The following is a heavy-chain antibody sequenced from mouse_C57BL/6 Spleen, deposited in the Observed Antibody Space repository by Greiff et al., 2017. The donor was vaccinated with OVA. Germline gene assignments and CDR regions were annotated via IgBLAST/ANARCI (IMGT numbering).Heavy chain of an antibody. D-gene: IGHD1-1*01. J-gene: IGHJ1*03. V-gene: IGHV1-55*01. Sequence: QVQLQQSGAELVKPGASVKMSCKASGYTFTSYWITRVKQRPGQGLEWIGDIYPGSGSTNYNEKFKSKATLTVDTSSSTAYMQLSSLTSEDSAVYYCATAYYYGAWYFDVWGTGTTVTVSS. CDR3: ATAYYYGAWYFDV. CDR1: GYTFTSYW. CDR2: IYPGSGST.